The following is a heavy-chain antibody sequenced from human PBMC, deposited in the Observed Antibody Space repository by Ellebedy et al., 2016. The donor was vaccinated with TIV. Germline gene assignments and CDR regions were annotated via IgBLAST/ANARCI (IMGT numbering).Heavy chain of an antibody. D-gene: IGHD7-27*01. Sequence: GESLKISCAASGFTFSSYGINWVRQAQGKGPDWVAHIWSAGSYQYYGDSVKGRFTISRDDSKNTVYLQMNSLRADDTAIYHCARGPLGCTPRAFDTWGQGTLVTVSS. CDR1: GFTFSSYG. V-gene: IGHV3-33*01. CDR3: ARGPLGCTPRAFDT. J-gene: IGHJ4*02. CDR2: IWSAGSYQ.